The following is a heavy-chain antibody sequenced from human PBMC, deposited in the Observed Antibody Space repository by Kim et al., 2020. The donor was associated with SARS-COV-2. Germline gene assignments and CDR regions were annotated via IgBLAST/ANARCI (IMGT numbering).Heavy chain of an antibody. CDR2: IYTSGST. V-gene: IGHV4-4*07. CDR1: GGSISSYY. D-gene: IGHD3-3*01. J-gene: IGHJ6*02. Sequence: SETLSLTCTVSGGSISSYYWSWIRQPAGKGLEWIGRIYTSGSTNYNPSLKSRVTMSVDTSKNQFSLKLSSVTAADTAVYYCARGVKVTIFGVAQPYYGMDVWGQGTTVTVSS. CDR3: ARGVKVTIFGVAQPYYGMDV.